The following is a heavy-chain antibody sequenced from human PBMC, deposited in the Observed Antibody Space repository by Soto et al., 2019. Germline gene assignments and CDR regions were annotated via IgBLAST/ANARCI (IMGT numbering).Heavy chain of an antibody. Sequence: LSLTCTVSGGSISSSSYYWGWIRQPPGKGLEWISYIDSSGTITHYADSVRGRFTLSRDNAKNTVYLQMNSLRAEDTAVYYCAKIESRFFYDSTGYYPFDYWGQGTLVTVSS. CDR1: GGSISSSSYY. CDR2: IDSSGTIT. CDR3: AKIESRFFYDSTGYYPFDY. D-gene: IGHD3-22*01. J-gene: IGHJ4*02. V-gene: IGHV3-11*01.